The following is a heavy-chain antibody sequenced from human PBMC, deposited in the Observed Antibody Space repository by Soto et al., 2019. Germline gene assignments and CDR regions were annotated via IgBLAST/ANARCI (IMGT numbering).Heavy chain of an antibody. J-gene: IGHJ6*04. D-gene: IGHD3-10*01. Sequence: EVQLVESGGGLVQPGGSLKLSCAPPGFTFSSNWMHWVRQAPGKGLVWVSRINSDGSSTSYADSVKGRFTISRDNAKNTLYLQMNSLRAEDTAVYYCARDELDYYGSGSYLGTVWGKGTTVTVSS. CDR2: INSDGSST. CDR1: GFTFSSNW. V-gene: IGHV3-74*01. CDR3: ARDELDYYGSGSYLGTV.